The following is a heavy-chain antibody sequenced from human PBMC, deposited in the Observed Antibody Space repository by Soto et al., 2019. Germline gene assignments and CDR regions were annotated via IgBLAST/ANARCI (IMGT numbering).Heavy chain of an antibody. CDR1: GGSVSSGGYS. CDR3: TRGVLA. V-gene: IGHV4-30-2*06. Sequence: QVPLQESASRVVRPSQTLSVTCSVSGGSVSSGGYSWSWIRQSPGKGLEWIGFISHSGSPDYNPSLKSRVTISVDKSKHQRSLELYSVTAEDTAVYYCTRGVLAWGPGTLVTVSS. CDR2: ISHSGSP. D-gene: IGHD2-8*01. J-gene: IGHJ5*02.